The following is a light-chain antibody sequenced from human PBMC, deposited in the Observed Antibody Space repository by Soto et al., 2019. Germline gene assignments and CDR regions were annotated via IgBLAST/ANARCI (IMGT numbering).Light chain of an antibody. CDR3: QQYDYSFRS. Sequence: ELLLTQSPGTLSLSPGERATLSSTASQSGSSRYLSWNQLKPGQAPRLLIYGASSSATGIPDRFSGSGSGTDFTLTISRVEPEAFSVYYGQQYDYSFRSFGQRTKVEL. CDR2: GAS. V-gene: IGKV3-20*01. CDR1: QSGSSRY. J-gene: IGKJ1*01.